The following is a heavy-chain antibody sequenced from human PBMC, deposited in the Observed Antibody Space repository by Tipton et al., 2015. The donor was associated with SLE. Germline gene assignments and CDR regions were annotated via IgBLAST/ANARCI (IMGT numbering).Heavy chain of an antibody. Sequence: LRLSCTVSGGSISSYYWSWIRQPPGKGLEWIGYIYYGGSTNYNPSLKSRVTISLDTSKNQFSLKLSSVTAADTAVYYCARAKWRDDFDIWGQGTMVTVSS. V-gene: IGHV4-59*01. D-gene: IGHD5-12*01. CDR2: IYYGGST. J-gene: IGHJ3*02. CDR1: GGSISSYY. CDR3: ARAKWRDDFDI.